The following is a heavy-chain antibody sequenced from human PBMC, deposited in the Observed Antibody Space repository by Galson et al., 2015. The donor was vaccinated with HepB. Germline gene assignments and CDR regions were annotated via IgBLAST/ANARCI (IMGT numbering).Heavy chain of an antibody. Sequence: SLRLSCAASGFTFSNYAMTWVRQAPGKGLEWVSGISASGGSTYYADSVMGRFTISRDKSKNTLFLQMNSLRAEDTAGYFCAKAKNSGYYFYWYFDLWGRGTLVTVSS. V-gene: IGHV3-23*01. J-gene: IGHJ2*01. CDR2: ISASGGST. CDR1: GFTFSNYA. CDR3: AKAKNSGYYFYWYFDL. D-gene: IGHD5-12*01.